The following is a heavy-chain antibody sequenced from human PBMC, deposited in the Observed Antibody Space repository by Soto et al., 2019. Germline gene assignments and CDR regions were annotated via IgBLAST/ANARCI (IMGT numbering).Heavy chain of an antibody. CDR1: GDSISSSNW. V-gene: IGHV4-4*02. Sequence: QVQLQASGPGLVKPSGTLSLTCAVSGDSISSSNWWSWVRQPPGKGLEWIGEIYHSGSTNYNPSLKSRVTISVDTSKNQFSLNLNSVTAADTAVYYCARHSGSYFRDYWGQGTLVTVSS. D-gene: IGHD1-26*01. CDR2: IYHSGST. CDR3: ARHSGSYFRDY. J-gene: IGHJ4*02.